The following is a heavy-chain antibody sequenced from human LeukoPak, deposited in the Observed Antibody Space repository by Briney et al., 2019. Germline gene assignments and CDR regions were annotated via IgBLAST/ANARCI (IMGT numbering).Heavy chain of an antibody. CDR2: IYHSGST. D-gene: IGHD2-15*01. CDR3: ARDLGYCSGGSCLYGMDV. CDR1: GFTFSDYY. V-gene: IGHV4-34*01. J-gene: IGHJ6*04. Sequence: GSLRLSCAASGFTFSDYYMSWVRQPPGKGLEWIGEIYHSGSTNYNPSLKSRVTISVDKSKNQFSLKLSSVTAADTAVYYCARDLGYCSGGSCLYGMDVWGKGTTVTVSS.